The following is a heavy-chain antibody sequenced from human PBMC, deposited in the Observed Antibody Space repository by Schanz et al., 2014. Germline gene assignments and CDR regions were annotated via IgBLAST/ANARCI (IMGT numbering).Heavy chain of an antibody. CDR1: GFTFSAFG. CDR2: ITYDGSNT. J-gene: IGHJ4*02. Sequence: HVQLVESGGGVVQPGGSLRLSCAASGFTFSAFGMHWVRQAPGKGLEWVAIITYDGSNTYHADSVKGRFTISRDNSKNTLYLQMNSLRAEDTAVYYCIRGDIMVVPGAHFWGQGILVTVSS. D-gene: IGHD2-2*01. V-gene: IGHV3-30*02. CDR3: IRGDIMVVPGAHF.